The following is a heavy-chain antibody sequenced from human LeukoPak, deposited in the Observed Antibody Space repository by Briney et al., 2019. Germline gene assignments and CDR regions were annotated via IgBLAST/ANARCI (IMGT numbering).Heavy chain of an antibody. Sequence: GGSLRLSCTASGFNFDDYAMHWVRQVPGKGLEWVSGISWNSGSIGYADSVKGRFTISRDNSKNTLYLQMNSLRAEDTAVYYCARGAARPYESFDYWGQGTLVTVSS. CDR2: ISWNSGSI. J-gene: IGHJ4*02. CDR1: GFNFDDYA. V-gene: IGHV3-9*01. CDR3: ARGAARPYESFDY. D-gene: IGHD6-6*01.